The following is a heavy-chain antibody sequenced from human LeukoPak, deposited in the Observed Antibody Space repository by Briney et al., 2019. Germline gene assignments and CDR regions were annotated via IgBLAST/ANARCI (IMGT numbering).Heavy chain of an antibody. Sequence: GESLKISCKGSGYSFTSYWIGWVRQMPGKGLEWMGIIYPGDSDTRYSPSFQGQVTISADKSISTAYLQWSSLKASDTAMYYCARSRYSSSWYGEERQFDYWGQGTLVTVSS. CDR1: GYSFTSYW. CDR3: ARSRYSSSWYGEERQFDY. CDR2: IYPGDSDT. V-gene: IGHV5-51*01. J-gene: IGHJ4*02. D-gene: IGHD6-13*01.